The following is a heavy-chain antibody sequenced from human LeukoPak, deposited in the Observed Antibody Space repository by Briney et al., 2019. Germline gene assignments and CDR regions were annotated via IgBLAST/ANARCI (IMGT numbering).Heavy chain of an antibody. CDR2: IYPFDSDT. CDR3: ARQLCSGGTCYLDF. D-gene: IGHD2-15*01. J-gene: IGHJ4*02. Sequence: GESLKISCKGSGYSFTNYRIGWVRQMPGRGLEWMGIIYPFDSDTRYSPSFQGQVAISADKSISTAYLQWSSLKASDIAMYYCARQLCSGGTCYLDFWGQGTLVTVSS. CDR1: GYSFTNYR. V-gene: IGHV5-51*01.